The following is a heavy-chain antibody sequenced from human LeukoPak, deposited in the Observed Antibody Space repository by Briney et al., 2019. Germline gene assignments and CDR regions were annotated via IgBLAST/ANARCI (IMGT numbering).Heavy chain of an antibody. J-gene: IGHJ4*02. D-gene: IGHD1-26*01. CDR3: ARFISGSYYALYYFDY. CDR2: INHSGST. Sequence: PSETLSLTCAVYGGSFSGYYWSWIRQPPGKGLEWIGEINHSGSTNYNPSLKSRVTISVDKSKNQFSLKLSSVTAADTAVYYCARFISGSYYALYYFDYWGQGTLVTVSS. CDR1: GGSFSGYY. V-gene: IGHV4-34*01.